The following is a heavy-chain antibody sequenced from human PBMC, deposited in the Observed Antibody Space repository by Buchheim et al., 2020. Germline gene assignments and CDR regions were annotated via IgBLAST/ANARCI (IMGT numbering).Heavy chain of an antibody. V-gene: IGHV3-74*01. CDR3: TRSANFFRGMDV. CDR1: GFTFSSDW. CDR2: INPDGSDT. D-gene: IGHD2-15*01. Sequence: EERLVESGGGLGQPGGSLRLSCAASGFTFSSDWMHWVRQAPGKGLVWVSRINPDGSDTTYAASVKGRFTISRDNGRNTLYLQMNSLGGEDTAIYYCTRSANFFRGMDVWGQGTT. J-gene: IGHJ6*02.